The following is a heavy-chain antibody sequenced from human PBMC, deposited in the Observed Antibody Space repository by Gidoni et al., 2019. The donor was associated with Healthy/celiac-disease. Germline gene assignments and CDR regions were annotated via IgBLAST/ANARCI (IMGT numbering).Heavy chain of an antibody. V-gene: IGHV3-23*01. CDR2: ISGSGGST. D-gene: IGHD3-22*01. Sequence: EVQLLESGGGLVQPGGSLRLSCAASGFTFSSYAMSWVRQAPGKGLEWVSAISGSGGSTYDADSVKGRFTISRDNSKNTLYLQMNSLRAEDTAVYYCAKDDSSGYLFDYWGQGTLVTASS. J-gene: IGHJ4*02. CDR3: AKDDSSGYLFDY. CDR1: GFTFSSYA.